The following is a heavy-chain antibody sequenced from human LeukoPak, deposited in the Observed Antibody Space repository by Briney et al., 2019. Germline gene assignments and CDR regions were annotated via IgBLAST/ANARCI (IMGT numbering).Heavy chain of an antibody. CDR3: ARHVEATKYYFDY. CDR1: GGSISGSSYY. Sequence: SETLSLTCTVSGGSISGSSYYWGWIRKPPGKGLEWIGSIYYSGSTYYNPSLKSRVTISVDTSKNQFSLKLSSVTAADTAVYYCARHVEATKYYFDYWGQGTLVTVSS. CDR2: IYYSGST. D-gene: IGHD2-8*01. J-gene: IGHJ4*02. V-gene: IGHV4-39*01.